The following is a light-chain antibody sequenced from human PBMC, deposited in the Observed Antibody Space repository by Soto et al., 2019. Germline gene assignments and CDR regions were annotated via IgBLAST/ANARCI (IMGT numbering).Light chain of an antibody. CDR2: KAS. CDR3: QQYNSYPYT. V-gene: IGKV1-5*03. Sequence: DIQMTQSPSTLSASVGVRVTITCRASQSISSWLAWYQQKPGKAPNLQISKASSLESGVPSRFIGSGSRTEFTLTISSLQPDDFATYHCQQYNSYPYTFGQGTKLEIK. J-gene: IGKJ2*01. CDR1: QSISSW.